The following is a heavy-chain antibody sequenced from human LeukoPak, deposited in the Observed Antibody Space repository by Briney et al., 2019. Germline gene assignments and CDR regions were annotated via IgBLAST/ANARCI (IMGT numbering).Heavy chain of an antibody. J-gene: IGHJ5*02. CDR2: IYYSGST. CDR1: GGSISSSSYY. V-gene: IGHV4-39*01. D-gene: IGHD6-13*01. CDR3: ASEVSAAGGSWFDP. Sequence: PSETLSLTCTVSGGSISSSSYYWGWIRQPPGKGLEWIGSIYYSGSTYYIPSLKRRITKSVKKSKNQFSLKLSSVTAADTAVYYCASEVSAAGGSWFDPWGQGTLVTVSS.